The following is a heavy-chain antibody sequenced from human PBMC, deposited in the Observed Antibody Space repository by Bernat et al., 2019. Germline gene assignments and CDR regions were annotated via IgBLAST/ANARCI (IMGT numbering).Heavy chain of an antibody. CDR1: GYSFTHYW. Sequence: EVQLVQSGAEVKKPGESLKISCKGSGYSFTHYWIAWLRQMPGKGLEWMGVIYSGDSEIRYSPSFQGQVTISADTSISTAYLQWSSLRASDAAMYYCARHTTGINDYWGQGTLVTVSS. CDR2: IYSGDSEI. J-gene: IGHJ4*02. D-gene: IGHD2-8*01. V-gene: IGHV5-51*01. CDR3: ARHTTGINDY.